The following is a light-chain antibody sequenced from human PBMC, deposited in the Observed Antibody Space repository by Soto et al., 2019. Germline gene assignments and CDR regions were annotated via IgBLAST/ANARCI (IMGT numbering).Light chain of an antibody. CDR1: QDIGTY. CDR3: QQDSSWPLT. V-gene: IGKV1-8*01. Sequence: AIRMTQSPSSLSSSTGDRVTIPCRASQDIGTYLAWYQQKPGKAPKLLIYAASSLQSGVPSRFSGSGSGTDFTLSISSLQSEHLGVYYCQQDSSWPLTFGGGTKVEIX. CDR2: AAS. J-gene: IGKJ4*01.